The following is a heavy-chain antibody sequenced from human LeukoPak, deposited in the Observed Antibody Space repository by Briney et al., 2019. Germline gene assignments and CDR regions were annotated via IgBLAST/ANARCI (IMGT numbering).Heavy chain of an antibody. Sequence: GGSLRLSCAASGFTFSSYAMSWVRQAPGKGLEWVSAISGSGGSTYYADSVKGRFTISRDNSKNTLYLQMNSLRAEDTAVYYCARPDVLRFLEWSPPPYDFDYWGQGTLVTVSS. CDR2: ISGSGGST. CDR1: GFTFSSYA. D-gene: IGHD3-3*01. J-gene: IGHJ4*02. V-gene: IGHV3-23*01. CDR3: ARPDVLRFLEWSPPPYDFDY.